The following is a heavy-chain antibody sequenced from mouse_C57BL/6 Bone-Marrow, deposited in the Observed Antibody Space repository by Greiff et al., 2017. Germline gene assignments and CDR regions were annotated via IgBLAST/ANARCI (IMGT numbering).Heavy chain of an antibody. Sequence: EVHLVESGAELVRPGSSVKMSCKTSGYTFTSYGINWVKQRPGQGLEWIGYIYIGNGYTEYNEKFKGKATLTSDTSSSTAYMQLSSLTSEDSAIYFCAKTYDYDDDGFAYWGQGTLVTVSA. CDR3: AKTYDYDDDGFAY. D-gene: IGHD2-4*01. J-gene: IGHJ3*01. CDR2: IYIGNGYT. CDR1: GYTFTSYG. V-gene: IGHV1-58*01.